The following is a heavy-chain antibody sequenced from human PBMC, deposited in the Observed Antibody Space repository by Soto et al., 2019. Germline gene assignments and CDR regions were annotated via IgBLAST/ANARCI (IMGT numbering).Heavy chain of an antibody. CDR2: IYWDDDK. Sequence: SGPTLVNPTQTLTLTCTFSGFSLSTGGVGVGWIRQPPGKALEWLALIYWDDDKRYSPSLKSRLTITNDTSKNQVVLTMTIMDPVDTATYYCAHSRCGGDCLQSYSSHYYYGVDVWGQGT. CDR1: GFSLSTGGVG. CDR3: AHSRCGGDCLQSYSSHYYYGVDV. J-gene: IGHJ6*02. V-gene: IGHV2-5*02. D-gene: IGHD2-21*02.